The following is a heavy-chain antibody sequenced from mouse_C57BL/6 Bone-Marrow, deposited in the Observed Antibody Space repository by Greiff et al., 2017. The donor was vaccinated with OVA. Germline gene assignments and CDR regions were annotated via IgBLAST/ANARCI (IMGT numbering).Heavy chain of an antibody. Sequence: QVQLKESGPELVKPGASVKISCKASGYAFSSSWMNWVKQRPGKGLEWIGRIYPGDGDTNYNGKFKGKATLTADKSSSTAYMQLSSLTSEDSAVYFCARLRRDWFAYWGQGTLVTVSA. CDR3: ARLRRDWFAY. J-gene: IGHJ3*01. CDR2: IYPGDGDT. CDR1: GYAFSSSW. D-gene: IGHD2-12*01. V-gene: IGHV1-82*01.